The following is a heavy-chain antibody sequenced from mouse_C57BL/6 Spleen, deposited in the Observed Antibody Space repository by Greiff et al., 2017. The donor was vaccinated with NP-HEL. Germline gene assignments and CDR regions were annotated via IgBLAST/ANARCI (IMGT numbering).Heavy chain of an antibody. Sequence: EVQLVESGGGLVKPGGSLKLSCAASGFTFSSYAMSWVRQTPEKRLEWVATISDGGSYTYYPDNVKGRFTISRDNAKNNLYLQMSHLKSEDTAMYYCARGGTTVVEDYWGQGTTLTVSS. CDR1: GFTFSSYA. CDR2: ISDGGSYT. D-gene: IGHD1-1*01. V-gene: IGHV5-4*01. J-gene: IGHJ2*01. CDR3: ARGGTTVVEDY.